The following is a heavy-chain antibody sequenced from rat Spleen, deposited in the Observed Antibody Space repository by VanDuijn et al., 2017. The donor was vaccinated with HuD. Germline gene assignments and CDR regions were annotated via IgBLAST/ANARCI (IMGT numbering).Heavy chain of an antibody. Sequence: QVQLKESGPALVQPSQTLSLTCTVSGFSLISYSVNWVRQPPGKGLEWMGGIWGDGSTNYNSALKSRLSISRDTSKSQVFLKMNSLQTEDTAIYFCVRERVPGFAFYFDYWGQGVMVTVSS. J-gene: IGHJ2*01. V-gene: IGHV2-15*01. CDR2: IWGDGST. CDR3: VRERVPGFAFYFDY. D-gene: IGHD1-4*01. CDR1: GFSLISYS.